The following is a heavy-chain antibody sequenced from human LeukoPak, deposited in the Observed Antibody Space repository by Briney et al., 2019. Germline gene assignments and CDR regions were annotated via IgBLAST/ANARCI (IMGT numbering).Heavy chain of an antibody. CDR1: GFTFDDYA. CDR2: ISWNSGSI. CDR3: AKDIGSGYYFDY. V-gene: IGHV3-9*01. Sequence: GGSLRLSCAAPGFTFDDYAMHWVRQAPGKGLEWVSGISWNSGSIGYADSVKGRFTISRDNAKNSLYLQMNSLRAEDTALYYCAKDIGSGYYFDYWGQGTLVTVSS. D-gene: IGHD6-19*01. J-gene: IGHJ4*02.